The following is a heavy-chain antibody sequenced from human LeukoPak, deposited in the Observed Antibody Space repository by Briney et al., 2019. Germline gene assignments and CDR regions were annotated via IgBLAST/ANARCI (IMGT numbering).Heavy chain of an antibody. J-gene: IGHJ4*02. CDR1: GFTFSSYA. CDR2: ISGSGGST. Sequence: QAGGSLRLSCAASGFTFSSYAMSWARQAPGKGLEWVSAISGSGGSTYYADSVKGRFTISRDNSKNTLYLQMNSLRAEDTAVYYCAKLPEVVVVITFDYWGQGTLVTVSS. CDR3: AKLPEVVVVITFDY. D-gene: IGHD3-22*01. V-gene: IGHV3-23*01.